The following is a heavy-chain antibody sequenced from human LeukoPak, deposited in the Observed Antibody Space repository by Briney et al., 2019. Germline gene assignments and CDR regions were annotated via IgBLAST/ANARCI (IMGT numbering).Heavy chain of an antibody. CDR2: INPGGGST. J-gene: IGHJ5*02. Sequence: ASVKVSCTASGYTFTSYYMHWVRPAPGQGLEWMGIINPGGGSTSYAQKFQGRVTMTRDTSTSTVYMELSSLRSEDTAVFYCARDRSGKDWFDPWGQGTLVTVSS. V-gene: IGHV1-46*01. CDR1: GYTFTSYY. D-gene: IGHD1-26*01. CDR3: ARDRSGKDWFDP.